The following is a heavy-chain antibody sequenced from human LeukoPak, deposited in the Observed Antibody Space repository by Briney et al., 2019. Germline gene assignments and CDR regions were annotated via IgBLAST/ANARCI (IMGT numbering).Heavy chain of an antibody. CDR2: ISGSGGST. CDR1: VFTFSSYA. D-gene: IGHD2-2*01. J-gene: IGHJ6*02. CDR3: AKSLEDIVVVPAAIDYYYGMDV. V-gene: IGHV3-23*01. Sequence: PGGSLRLSCAASVFTFSSYAMSWVRQPPGKGLEWVSAISGSGGSTYYADSVKGRFTISRDNSKSTLYLQMNSVRAEDTAVYYCAKSLEDIVVVPAAIDYYYGMDVWGQGTTVTVSS.